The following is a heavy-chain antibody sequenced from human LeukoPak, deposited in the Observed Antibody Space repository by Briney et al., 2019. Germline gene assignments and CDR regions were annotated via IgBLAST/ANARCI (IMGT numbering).Heavy chain of an antibody. D-gene: IGHD2-2*01. V-gene: IGHV1-46*01. Sequence: GASVKVSCKASGYTFTSYYMHWVRQAPGQGLEWMGIINPSGGSTNYAQKLQGRVTMTTDTSTSTAYMELRSLRSDDTAVYYCARADIVVVPAADFDYWGQGTLVTVSS. CDR2: INPSGGST. CDR3: ARADIVVVPAADFDY. J-gene: IGHJ4*02. CDR1: GYTFTSYY.